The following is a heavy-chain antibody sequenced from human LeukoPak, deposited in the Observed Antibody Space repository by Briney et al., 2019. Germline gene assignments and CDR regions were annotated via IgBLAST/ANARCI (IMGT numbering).Heavy chain of an antibody. CDR2: IYWNDEK. Sequence: ESGPTLVNPTQTLTLTCTFSGFSLSTSGMGVGWIRQPPGKALEWLALIYWNDEKSYSPSLQSRLTITKDTSKNQVVLTMTNMDPVDTATYYCGHQTWGSSVDYWGQGTLVTVSS. CDR1: GFSLSTSGMG. CDR3: GHQTWGSSVDY. D-gene: IGHD5/OR15-5a*01. V-gene: IGHV2-5*01. J-gene: IGHJ4*02.